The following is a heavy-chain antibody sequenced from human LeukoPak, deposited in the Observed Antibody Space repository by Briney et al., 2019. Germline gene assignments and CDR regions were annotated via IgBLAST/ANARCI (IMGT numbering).Heavy chain of an antibody. CDR3: ARDSVLYGDYEYYYYYYYMDV. D-gene: IGHD4-17*01. CDR2: MFHSGST. V-gene: IGHV4-38-2*02. J-gene: IGHJ6*03. Sequence: SETLSLTCTVSGYSISSGHYWAWIRQSPEKGLEWIASMFHSGSTYYNPSLKSRVTTSADTSKNEFSLKLSSVTAADTAVYYCARDSVLYGDYEYYYYYYYMDVWGKGTTVTISS. CDR1: GYSISSGHY.